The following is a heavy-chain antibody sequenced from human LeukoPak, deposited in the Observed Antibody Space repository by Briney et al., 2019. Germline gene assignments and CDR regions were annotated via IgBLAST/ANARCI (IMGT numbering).Heavy chain of an antibody. CDR1: GFTFSSYG. J-gene: IGHJ4*02. V-gene: IGHV3-33*01. CDR3: ARDRDYYDSSGYDY. CDR2: IWYDRSNK. D-gene: IGHD3-22*01. Sequence: GGSLRLSCAASGFTFSSYGMHWVRQAPGKGLEWVAVIWYDRSNKYYADSVKGRFTISRDNSKNTLYLQMNSLRAEDTAVYYCARDRDYYDSSGYDYWGQGTLVTVSS.